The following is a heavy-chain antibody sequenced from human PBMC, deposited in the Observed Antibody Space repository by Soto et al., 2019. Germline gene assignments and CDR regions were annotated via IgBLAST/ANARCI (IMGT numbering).Heavy chain of an antibody. J-gene: IGHJ5*01. Sequence: ASVKVSGKASGFIFTGHYIHSVRQAPGQGLEWMGWISGNNGATNFAPKVQDRITMTLDTSTGVASLTLRSLRSDDTAIYYCVRDLKHLRVTVNWFDSWGQGTLVTVYS. CDR3: VRDLKHLRVTVNWFDS. CDR1: GFIFTGHY. CDR2: ISGNNGAT. V-gene: IGHV1-2*02.